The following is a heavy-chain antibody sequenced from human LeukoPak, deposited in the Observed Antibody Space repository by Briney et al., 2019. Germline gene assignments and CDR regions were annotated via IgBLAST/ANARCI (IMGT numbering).Heavy chain of an antibody. D-gene: IGHD6-19*01. CDR2: ISSSTTI. V-gene: IGHV3-48*01. Sequence: GGSLRLSCAASGFTFSSYSMMWVRQAPGKGLEWVSYISSSTTIHYADSVKGRFTISRDNAKNSVYLQMNSLRSDDTAVYYCARERRSGWLRGDYWGQGTLVTVSS. CDR3: ARERRSGWLRGDY. J-gene: IGHJ4*02. CDR1: GFTFSSYS.